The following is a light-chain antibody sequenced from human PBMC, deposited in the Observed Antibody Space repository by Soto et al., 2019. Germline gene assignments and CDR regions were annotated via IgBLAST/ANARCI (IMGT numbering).Light chain of an antibody. CDR3: QQYNNWPRT. V-gene: IGKV3-15*01. Sequence: ETVMTQSPATLSVSPGERATLSCRASQSVSGDLAWYQQKPGQAPRLLIFAASTRATSVPARFTGSRSGTEVTLTISSLQSEDFAIYYCQQYNNWPRTFGQGTKVEIK. CDR2: AAS. J-gene: IGKJ1*01. CDR1: QSVSGD.